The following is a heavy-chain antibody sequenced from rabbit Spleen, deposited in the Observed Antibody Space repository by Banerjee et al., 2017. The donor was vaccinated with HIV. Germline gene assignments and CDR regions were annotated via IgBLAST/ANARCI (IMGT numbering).Heavy chain of an antibody. J-gene: IGHJ4*01. CDR2: IDSGSSGFT. CDR1: GVSFSSTYY. D-gene: IGHD1-1*01. Sequence: QSLEESGGDLVQPEGSLTLTCTASGVSFSSTYYMCWVRQAPGKGLEWIACIDSGSSGFTYYANWAKGRFTVSKTSTTVTLQMTSLTAADTATYFCARQSSSGNDNINLWGPGTLVTVS. V-gene: IGHV1S40*01. CDR3: ARQSSSGNDNINL.